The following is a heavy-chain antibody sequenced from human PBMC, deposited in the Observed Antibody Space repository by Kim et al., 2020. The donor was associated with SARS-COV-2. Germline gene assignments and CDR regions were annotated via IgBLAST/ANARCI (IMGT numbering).Heavy chain of an antibody. CDR1: GFIVSNNY. CDR3: ARGIVGATLDY. V-gene: IGHV3-53*01. D-gene: IGHD1-26*01. CDR2: IYTGGST. Sequence: GGSLRISCAASGFIVSNNYMNWVRQAPGRGLEWVSVIYTGGSTSYADSVKGRFTISRDNSKNTLYLQMNSLRAEDTAVYYCARGIVGATLDYWGQGTLVTVSS. J-gene: IGHJ4*02.